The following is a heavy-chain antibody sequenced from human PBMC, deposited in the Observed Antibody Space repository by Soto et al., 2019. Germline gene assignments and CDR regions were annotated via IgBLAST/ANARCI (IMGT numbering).Heavy chain of an antibody. V-gene: IGHV5-51*01. J-gene: IGHJ5*02. Sequence: GESLKISCKGSGYSFTSYWIGWVRQMPGKGLEWMGIIYPGDSDTRYSPSFQGQVTISADKSISTAYLQWSSLKASDTAMYYCARLNQMMGFYGDPSRGWFDPWGQGTLVTVSS. CDR3: ARLNQMMGFYGDPSRGWFDP. CDR2: IYPGDSDT. CDR1: GYSFTSYW. D-gene: IGHD4-17*01.